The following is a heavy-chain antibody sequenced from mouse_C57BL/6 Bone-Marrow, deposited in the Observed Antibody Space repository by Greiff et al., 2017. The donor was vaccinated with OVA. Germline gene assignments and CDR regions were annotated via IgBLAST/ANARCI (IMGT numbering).Heavy chain of an antibody. Sequence: EVNVVDSGGGLVQPGESLKLSCESNEYEFPSHDMSWVRKTPEKRLELVAAINSDGGSTYYPDTMERRFIISRDNTKKTLYLQMSSLRAEDTALYYCARHPFYGSSYDFDVWGTGTTVTVSS. V-gene: IGHV5-2*01. CDR1: EYEFPSHD. CDR3: ARHPFYGSSYDFDV. CDR2: INSDGGST. D-gene: IGHD1-1*01. J-gene: IGHJ1*03.